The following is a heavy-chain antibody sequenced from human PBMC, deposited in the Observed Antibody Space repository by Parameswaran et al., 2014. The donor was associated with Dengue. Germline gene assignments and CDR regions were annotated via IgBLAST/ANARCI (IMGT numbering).Heavy chain of an antibody. CDR2: ISSSSRHI. V-gene: IGHV3-21*01. Sequence: VRQAPGKGLEWVSSISSSSRHIYYGDSVKGRFTISRDNAENSLYLQMNSLRVEDAGVYYCVREGFCTGGTCHYYGMDVWGQGTTVTVSS. CDR3: VREGFCTGGTCHYYGMDV. D-gene: IGHD2-15*01. J-gene: IGHJ6*02.